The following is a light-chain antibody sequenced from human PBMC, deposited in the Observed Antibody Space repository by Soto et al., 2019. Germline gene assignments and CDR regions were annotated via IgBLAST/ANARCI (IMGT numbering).Light chain of an antibody. CDR3: QQYCSSPPGFT. Sequence: DIVLTQSPGTLSLSPGERATLSCRASQSVSSSYLAWYQQKPGHAPRLLIYGASSRATGIPDRFSGSGSGTDFTLTISRLEPEDFAVYYCQQYCSSPPGFTFGPGTKVDIK. V-gene: IGKV3-20*01. CDR2: GAS. J-gene: IGKJ3*01. CDR1: QSVSSSY.